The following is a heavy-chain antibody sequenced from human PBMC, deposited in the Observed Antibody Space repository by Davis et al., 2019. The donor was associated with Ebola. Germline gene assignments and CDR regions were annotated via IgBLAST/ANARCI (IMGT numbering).Heavy chain of an antibody. J-gene: IGHJ4*02. V-gene: IGHV3-23*01. Sequence: GGSLRLSCAASTFTFSNYAMSWVRQAPGKGLEWVSLISATDGRTYYADSVQGRFTISRDNSKNTLYLQMDSLRAEDTAVYYCARESTLTLGFDYWGQGALVTVSS. CDR1: TFTFSNYA. D-gene: IGHD3-16*01. CDR2: ISATDGRT. CDR3: ARESTLTLGFDY.